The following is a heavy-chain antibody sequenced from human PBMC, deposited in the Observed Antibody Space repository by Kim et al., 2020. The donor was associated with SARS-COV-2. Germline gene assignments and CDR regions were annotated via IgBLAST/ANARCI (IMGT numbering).Heavy chain of an antibody. CDR1: GYTFTSYG. Sequence: ASVKVSCKASGYTFTSYGISWVRQAPGQGLEWMGWISAYNGNTNYAQKLQGRVTMTTDTSTSTAYMELRSLRSDDTAVYYCARAPVPYYDFWSGYSFYGMDVWGQGTTVTVSS. J-gene: IGHJ6*02. V-gene: IGHV1-18*01. CDR2: ISAYNGNT. CDR3: ARAPVPYYDFWSGYSFYGMDV. D-gene: IGHD3-3*01.